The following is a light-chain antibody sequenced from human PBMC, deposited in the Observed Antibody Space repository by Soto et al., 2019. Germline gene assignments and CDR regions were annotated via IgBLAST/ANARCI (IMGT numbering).Light chain of an antibody. CDR2: ASA. CDR1: QAINNY. CDR3: QAYNSAPIT. Sequence: DIQMTQSPSSLSAFVGDRVTITCRASQAINNYVAWYQQKAGEVPKLLLYASAALQSGVPSRFSGSRSGTDFTFTISSLQPEDVATYYCQAYNSAPITFGQGTRLDIK. V-gene: IGKV1-27*01. J-gene: IGKJ5*01.